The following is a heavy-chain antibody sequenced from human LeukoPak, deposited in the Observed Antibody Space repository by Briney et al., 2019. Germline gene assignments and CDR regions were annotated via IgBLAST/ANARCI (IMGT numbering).Heavy chain of an antibody. CDR2: INDKGVDK. J-gene: IGHJ4*02. V-gene: IGHV3-30*02. Sequence: GGSLRLSCGASGFIFSKYGMHWVRQAPGKGLEWVAFINDKGVDKNYADSVKSRFTISRDNSKNTLYLQVGSLRVEDMAVYYCARVGDRSGNGYSHWGQGTLVTVSS. D-gene: IGHD2-2*03. CDR3: ARVGDRSGNGYSH. CDR1: GFIFSKYG.